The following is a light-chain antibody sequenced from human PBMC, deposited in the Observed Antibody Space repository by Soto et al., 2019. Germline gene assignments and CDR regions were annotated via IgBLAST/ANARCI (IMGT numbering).Light chain of an antibody. CDR1: QSVTSNS. J-gene: IGKJ5*01. CDR3: QQYGNSPIT. V-gene: IGKV3-20*01. CDR2: GAS. Sequence: ENLFTPFPGPLSLSPGERAPPSCRVSQSVTSNSLAWYQQKVGRAPRVLIYGASNRATGIPDRFSGSGSGTDFTLTISRLEPEDFAVYYCQQYGNSPITFGQGTRLEIK.